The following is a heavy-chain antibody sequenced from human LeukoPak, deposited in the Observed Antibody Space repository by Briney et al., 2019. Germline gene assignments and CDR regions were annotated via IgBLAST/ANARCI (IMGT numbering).Heavy chain of an antibody. CDR1: GFAFNTYA. J-gene: IGHJ4*02. V-gene: IGHV3-30-3*01. CDR3: TRRGGGLSFDY. CDR2: ISYDGNTK. D-gene: IGHD2-8*02. Sequence: GGSLRLSCVASGFAFNTYAMHWFRQAPGKGLEWVAVISYDGNTKYYSDSVRGRFTISRDNSKSILYLQMTSLRTEDTAVYYCTRRGGGLSFDYWGQGTLVIVSS.